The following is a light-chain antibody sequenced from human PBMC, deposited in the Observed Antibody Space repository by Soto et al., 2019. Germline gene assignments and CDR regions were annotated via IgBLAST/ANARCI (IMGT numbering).Light chain of an antibody. Sequence: QAVVTQGPSLTVSPGGAVTLTCGSSTGTVTRGHDTYWYKQKPGQAPTTLIYATNKKDSRAPARFSGSLLGEKAALTVSSARPEDEAEYFCLLSCGGAQGVFGGGTKLTLL. CDR2: ATN. V-gene: IGLV7-46*01. CDR3: LLSCGGAQGV. CDR1: TGTVTRGHD. J-gene: IGLJ3*02.